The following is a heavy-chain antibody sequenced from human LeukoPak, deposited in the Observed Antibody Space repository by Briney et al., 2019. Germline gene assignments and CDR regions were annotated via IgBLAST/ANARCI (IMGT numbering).Heavy chain of an antibody. CDR3: ASPHDYYDSSGYYTIVLC. Sequence: GESLQISSKGSGYCFTSYWISWVRQMPGKGLEWMGIIYPGDSDTRYSPSFQGQVTISADKSIRTAYLQWSSLKASGNGMYYCASPHDYYDSSGYYTIVLCWGQGTLVTVSS. V-gene: IGHV5-51*01. CDR2: IYPGDSDT. D-gene: IGHD3-22*01. CDR1: GYCFTSYW. J-gene: IGHJ4*02.